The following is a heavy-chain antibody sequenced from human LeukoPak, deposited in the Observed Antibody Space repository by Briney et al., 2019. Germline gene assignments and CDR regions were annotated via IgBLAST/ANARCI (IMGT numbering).Heavy chain of an antibody. CDR1: GGSISSGGYY. CDR3: ARHIVVRAPGFDY. Sequence: PSETLSLTCTVSGGSISSGGYYWSWIRQPPGKGLEWIGYIYRSGSTYYNPSLKSRVTISVDRSKNQFSLELSSVTAADTAVYYCARHIVVRAPGFDYWGQGTLVTVSS. CDR2: IYRSGST. V-gene: IGHV4-30-2*01. D-gene: IGHD3-10*01. J-gene: IGHJ4*02.